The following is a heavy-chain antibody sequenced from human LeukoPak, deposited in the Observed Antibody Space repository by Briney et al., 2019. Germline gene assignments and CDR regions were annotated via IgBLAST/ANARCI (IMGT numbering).Heavy chain of an antibody. CDR2: LSDSGDST. CDR3: AKQTYSGWSSSFDF. Sequence: GGSLRLSCAASGFTFTNYAMTWVRQAPGKGLKWVSALSDSGDSTYYATSVRGRFTVSRDNSQNTVFLQMNSLRAEDTALYYCAKQTYSGWSSSFDFWGQGILVTVSS. CDR1: GFTFTNYA. J-gene: IGHJ4*02. D-gene: IGHD6-19*01. V-gene: IGHV3-23*01.